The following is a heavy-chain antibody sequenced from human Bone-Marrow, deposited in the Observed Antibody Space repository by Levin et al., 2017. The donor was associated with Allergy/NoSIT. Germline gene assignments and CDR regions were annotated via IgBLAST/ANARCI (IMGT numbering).Heavy chain of an antibody. V-gene: IGHV1-8*01. D-gene: IGHD2-21*02. Sequence: ASVKVSCKTSGYMFINYDINWVRQAPGQGLEWMGWMNPRSGKTGYVQKFQGRVTMTRDTSINTAYMELSSLRSEDSAVYYCGRYKWWGCGGDCYDPYYYDGMDVWGQGTTVTVSS. J-gene: IGHJ6*02. CDR2: MNPRSGKT. CDR1: GYMFINYD. CDR3: GRYKWWGCGGDCYDPYYYDGMDV.